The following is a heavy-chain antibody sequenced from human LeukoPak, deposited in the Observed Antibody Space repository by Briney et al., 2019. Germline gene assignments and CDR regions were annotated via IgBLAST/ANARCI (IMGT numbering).Heavy chain of an antibody. J-gene: IGHJ6*02. Sequence: PGGSLRLSCAASGFTFSDYYMSWIRQAPGKGLEWVSVIYSDGSTYYADSVKGRFIISRDNSKNTLYLQMNSLRAEDTAVYYCARHPGGYYGMDVWGQGTTVTVSS. CDR3: ARHPGGYYGMDV. V-gene: IGHV3-66*04. D-gene: IGHD3-16*01. CDR2: IYSDGST. CDR1: GFTFSDYY.